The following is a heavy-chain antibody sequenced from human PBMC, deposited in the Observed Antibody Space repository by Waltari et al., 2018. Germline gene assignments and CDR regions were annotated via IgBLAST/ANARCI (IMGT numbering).Heavy chain of an antibody. CDR1: GFSFSSSE. D-gene: IGHD3-10*01. V-gene: IGHV3-48*03. Sequence: EVQLLESGGGLVQPGGSLRLSCIGSGFSFSSSEMNWVRQAPGKRLEWILFLGPIGSDIYYADSVKGRFTISRDNAKISLYLEMDSLRVEDTAVYFCARVAVTGSYYWYFDLWGRGTTVNVSS. CDR3: ARVAVTGSYYWYFDL. CDR2: LGPIGSDI. J-gene: IGHJ2*01.